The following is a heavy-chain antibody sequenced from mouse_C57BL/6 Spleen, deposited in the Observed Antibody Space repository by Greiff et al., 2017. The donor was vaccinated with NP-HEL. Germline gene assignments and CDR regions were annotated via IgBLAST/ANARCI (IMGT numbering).Heavy chain of an antibody. Sequence: VQVVESGAELARPGASVKMSCKASGYTFTSYTMHWVKQRPGQGLEWIGYINPSSGYTKYNQKFKDKATLTADKSSSTAYMQLSSLTSEDSAVYYCAIYYGNYGAMDYWGQGTSVTVSS. CDR2: INPSSGYT. D-gene: IGHD2-1*01. CDR1: GYTFTSYT. V-gene: IGHV1-4*01. J-gene: IGHJ4*01. CDR3: AIYYGNYGAMDY.